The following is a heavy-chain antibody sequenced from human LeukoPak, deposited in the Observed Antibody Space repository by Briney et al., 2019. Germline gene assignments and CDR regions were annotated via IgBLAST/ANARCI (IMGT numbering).Heavy chain of an antibody. D-gene: IGHD2-8*02. Sequence: KFSQTLSLTCAISGDSVSSNSAAWNWIRQSPLRGLEWLGRTYYRSKWYNDYAVSVKSRITINPDTSKNQFSLQLNSVTPEDTAVYYCARGYWALYWYFDLWGRGTLVTVSS. CDR3: ARGYWALYWYFDL. V-gene: IGHV6-1*01. CDR2: TYYRSKWYN. CDR1: GDSVSSNSAA. J-gene: IGHJ2*01.